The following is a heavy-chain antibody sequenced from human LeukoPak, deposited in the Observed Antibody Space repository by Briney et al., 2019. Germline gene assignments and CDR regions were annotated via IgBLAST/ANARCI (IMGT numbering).Heavy chain of an antibody. Sequence: SETLSPASPVSVGSLRSGCTYWNWIRQPPGKGLEWIGCIDYSGSTYYNPSLKSRVTVSADTSKNQFSLKPTSVTAADTAVYYCARKWYHSYCDYSGQGSLVTVSS. V-gene: IGHV4-61*01. J-gene: IGHJ4*02. D-gene: IGHD1-20*01. CDR2: IDYSGST. CDR3: ARKWYHSYCDY. CDR1: VGSLRSGCTY.